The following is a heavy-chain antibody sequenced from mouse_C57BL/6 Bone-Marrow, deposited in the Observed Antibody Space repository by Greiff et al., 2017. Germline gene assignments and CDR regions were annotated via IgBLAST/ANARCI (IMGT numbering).Heavy chain of an antibody. CDR3: ARRYYGSSYVDY. V-gene: IGHV1-42*01. J-gene: IGHJ2*01. CDR2: INPSTGGT. Sequence: VQLQQSGPELVKPGASVKISCKASGYSFTGYYMNWVKQSPEKSLEWIGEINPSTGGTTYNQKFKAKSTLTVDKSSSTAYMQLKSLTSEDSAVYYCARRYYGSSYVDYWGQGTTLTVSS. CDR1: GYSFTGYY. D-gene: IGHD1-1*01.